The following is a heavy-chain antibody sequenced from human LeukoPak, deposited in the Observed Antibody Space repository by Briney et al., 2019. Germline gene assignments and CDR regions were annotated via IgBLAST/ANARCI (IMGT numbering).Heavy chain of an antibody. CDR2: ISGSGGST. CDR1: GFTFSSYA. CDR3: AKTPVAGTRRLSYFDY. J-gene: IGHJ4*02. Sequence: GGSLRLSCAASGFTFSSYAMNWVRQAPGKGLEWVSAISGSGGSTYYADSVKGRFTISRDNSKNTLYLQMNSLRAEDTAVYYCAKTPVAGTRRLSYFDYWGQGTLVTVSS. V-gene: IGHV3-23*01. D-gene: IGHD6-19*01.